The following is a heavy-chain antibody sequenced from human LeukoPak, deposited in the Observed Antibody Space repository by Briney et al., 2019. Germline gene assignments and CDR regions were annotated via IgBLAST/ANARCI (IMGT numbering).Heavy chain of an antibody. J-gene: IGHJ4*02. Sequence: SETLSLTCTVSGGSISAYYWSWVRQPPGKGVEWVGYISYSGSTKYNPSLKSRVTISVDTSKNQFSLKLSSVTAADTAVYYCARYGMATIQFFDYWGQGTLFTASS. CDR3: ARYGMATIQFFDY. CDR1: GGSISAYY. CDR2: ISYSGST. D-gene: IGHD5-24*01. V-gene: IGHV4-59*01.